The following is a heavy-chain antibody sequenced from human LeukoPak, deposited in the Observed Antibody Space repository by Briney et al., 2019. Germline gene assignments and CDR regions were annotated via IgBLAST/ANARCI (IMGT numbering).Heavy chain of an antibody. D-gene: IGHD6-13*01. CDR3: ARRYSRAYYMDV. CDR2: INPNSGRT. J-gene: IGHJ6*03. CDR1: GYTFTGYY. Sequence: ASVKVSCKASGYTFTGYYMHWVRQAPGQGLEWMGWINPNSGRTNYAQKFQGRVTMTRDTSISTAYMELSRLRSEDTAVYYCARRYSRAYYMDVWGKGTTVTISS. V-gene: IGHV1-2*02.